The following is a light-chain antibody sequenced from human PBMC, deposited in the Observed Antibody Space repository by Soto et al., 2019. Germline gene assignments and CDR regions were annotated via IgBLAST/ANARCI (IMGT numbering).Light chain of an antibody. Sequence: QSALTQPASVSGSPGQSITISCTGTSSDVGGYNFVSWYQQHPGNVPTLMIFDVNRRPSGVSDRFSGSKSGNTASLTISGLQAEDEGDYYCCSYTSSSTHVFGSGTKLTVL. CDR1: SSDVGGYNF. V-gene: IGLV2-14*03. CDR3: CSYTSSSTHV. J-gene: IGLJ1*01. CDR2: DVN.